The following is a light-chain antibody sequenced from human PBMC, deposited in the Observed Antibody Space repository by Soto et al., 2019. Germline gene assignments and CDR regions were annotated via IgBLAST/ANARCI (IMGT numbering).Light chain of an antibody. Sequence: QSVLTQPPSASGTPGQSVTVSCTGSSSNIGSNTVIWYQQLPGTTPILLLYSNNLSSSGVPDRFSGSRSGTSASLAISGLQSEDEADYYCATWDDRLNGYVFGSGTKLTVL. CDR2: SNN. V-gene: IGLV1-44*01. CDR1: SSNIGSNT. CDR3: ATWDDRLNGYV. J-gene: IGLJ1*01.